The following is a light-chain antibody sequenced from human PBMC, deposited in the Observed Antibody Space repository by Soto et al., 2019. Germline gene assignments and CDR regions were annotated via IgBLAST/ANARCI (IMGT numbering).Light chain of an antibody. Sequence: QSVLTQPPSVSGAPGQRVTIPCTGSSSNIGAGYDVHWYQQVPGTSPKLLIYGNSNRPSGVPDRFSGSKSGTSASLAITGLQAEDEADYYCQSYDTRLSASHAVFGGGTKLTVL. CDR1: SSNIGAGYD. V-gene: IGLV1-40*01. CDR2: GNS. CDR3: QSYDTRLSASHAV. J-gene: IGLJ2*01.